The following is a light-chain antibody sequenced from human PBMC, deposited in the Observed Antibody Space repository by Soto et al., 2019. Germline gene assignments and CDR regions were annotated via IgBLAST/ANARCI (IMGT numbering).Light chain of an antibody. J-gene: IGKJ1*01. CDR2: HTS. Sequence: SPAPLSWSPGERATLSCRASQTVNSRLAWYQHTPGQAPRLLIYHTSNRATGIPARFSGSGSGTDFTLTISSLEPEDFAVYYCHQRQSWPRTFGQGAKVDI. V-gene: IGKV3-11*01. CDR1: QTVNSR. CDR3: HQRQSWPRT.